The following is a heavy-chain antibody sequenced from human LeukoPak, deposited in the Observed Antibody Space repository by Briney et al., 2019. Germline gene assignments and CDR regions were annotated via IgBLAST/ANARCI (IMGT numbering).Heavy chain of an antibody. CDR1: GGSISSRSYY. CDR3: ARAATGGTMVRGVIIGGWFDP. CDR2: IYYSGST. Sequence: SETLSLTCTVSGGSISSRSYYWGWIRQPPGKGLEWIGSIYYSGSTYYNPSLKSRVSISVDTSKNQFSLKLSSVTAADTAVYYCARAATGGTMVRGVIIGGWFDPWGQGTLVTVSS. D-gene: IGHD3-10*01. V-gene: IGHV4-39*07. J-gene: IGHJ5*02.